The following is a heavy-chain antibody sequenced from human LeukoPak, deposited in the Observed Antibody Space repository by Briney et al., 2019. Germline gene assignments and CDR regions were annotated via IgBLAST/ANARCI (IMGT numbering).Heavy chain of an antibody. D-gene: IGHD4-17*01. CDR1: GGTFSSYA. V-gene: IGHV1-69*13. Sequence: SVKVSCKASGGTFSSYAISWVRQAPGQGLEWMGGIIPIFGTANYAQKFQGRVTITADESTSTAYMELSSLRSEDTAVYYCARMGSVTTYFDYWGQGTLVTVSS. CDR3: ARMGSVTTYFDY. CDR2: IIPIFGTA. J-gene: IGHJ4*02.